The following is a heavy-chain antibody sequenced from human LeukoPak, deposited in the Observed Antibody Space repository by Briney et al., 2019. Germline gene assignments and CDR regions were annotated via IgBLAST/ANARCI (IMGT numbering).Heavy chain of an antibody. Sequence: ASVKVSCKASGGTFSSYAISWVRQAPGQGLEWMGGIIPIFGTANYAQKFQGRVTITADESTSTAYMELSSMRSEDTAVYYCAAATCSGGSCSFDYWGQGTLVTVSS. J-gene: IGHJ4*02. D-gene: IGHD2-15*01. CDR2: IIPIFGTA. CDR3: AAATCSGGSCSFDY. V-gene: IGHV1-69*01. CDR1: GGTFSSYA.